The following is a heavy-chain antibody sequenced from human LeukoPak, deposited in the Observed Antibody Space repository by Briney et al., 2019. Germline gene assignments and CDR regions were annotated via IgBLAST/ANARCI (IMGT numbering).Heavy chain of an antibody. Sequence: GESLKISCQGSGYSFPTYWSAWVRRMPGKGLEWMGIIYPDESNIRYSPSFQGQVTISADKSISTAYLQWSSLKASDTAMYYCARPPSRGYSSSFEYWGQGTLVTVSS. J-gene: IGHJ4*02. D-gene: IGHD2-2*03. CDR1: GYSFPTYW. CDR3: ARPPSRGYSSSFEY. CDR2: IYPDESNI. V-gene: IGHV5-51*01.